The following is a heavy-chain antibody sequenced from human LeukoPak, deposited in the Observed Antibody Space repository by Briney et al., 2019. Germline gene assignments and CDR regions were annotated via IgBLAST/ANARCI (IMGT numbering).Heavy chain of an antibody. CDR1: GFTVSSNH. Sequence: QPGGSLRLSCAASGFTVSSNHMSWVRQAPGKGLEWVSVIYSGGSTDYADSVKGRFTISRDNLKNTLYLQMNSLGAEDTAVYYCARGPAGYNWGQGTLVTFSS. CDR3: ARGPAGYN. D-gene: IGHD1-1*01. J-gene: IGHJ4*02. V-gene: IGHV3-53*01. CDR2: IYSGGST.